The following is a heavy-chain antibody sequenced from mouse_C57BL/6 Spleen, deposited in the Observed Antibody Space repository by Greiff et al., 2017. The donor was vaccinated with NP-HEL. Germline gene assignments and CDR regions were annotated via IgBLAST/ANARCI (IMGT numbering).Heavy chain of an antibody. V-gene: IGHV1-55*01. CDR2: IYPGSGST. CDR1: GYTFTSYW. D-gene: IGHD2-2*01. Sequence: QVQLQQSGAELVKPGASVKMSCKASGYTFTSYWITWVKQRPGQGLEWIGDIYPGSGSTNYNEKFKSKATLTVDTSSSTAYMQLSSLTSEDSAVYYCARVGYDYAMDYWGQGTSVTVSS. CDR3: ARVGYDYAMDY. J-gene: IGHJ4*01.